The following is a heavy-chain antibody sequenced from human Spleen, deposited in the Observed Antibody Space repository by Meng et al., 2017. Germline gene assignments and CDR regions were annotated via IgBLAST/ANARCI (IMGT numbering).Heavy chain of an antibody. Sequence: ASVKVSCKPSGYTFPDYCLHWVRRAPGQGLEWMGRINPKSGDTHYAQSFQGRVTMTGDTSISTAYMELSGLRSDDTAMYYCARDEDISAAGKLFGDYWGQGTLVTVSS. CDR2: INPKSGDT. D-gene: IGHD6-13*01. V-gene: IGHV1-2*06. J-gene: IGHJ4*02. CDR1: GYTFPDYC. CDR3: ARDEDISAAGKLFGDY.